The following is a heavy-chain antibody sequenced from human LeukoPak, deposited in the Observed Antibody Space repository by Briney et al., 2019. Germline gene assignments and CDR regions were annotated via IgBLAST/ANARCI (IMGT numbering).Heavy chain of an antibody. J-gene: IGHJ3*02. CDR3: ARHARDGYNAVENAFDI. CDR1: GGSISSYY. V-gene: IGHV4-59*08. Sequence: SETLSLTCTVSGGSISSYYWSWIRQPPGKGLERIGYIYYSGSTNYNPSLKSRVTISVDTSKNQFSLKLSSVTAADTAVYYCARHARDGYNAVENAFDIWGQGTMVTVSS. D-gene: IGHD5-24*01. CDR2: IYYSGST.